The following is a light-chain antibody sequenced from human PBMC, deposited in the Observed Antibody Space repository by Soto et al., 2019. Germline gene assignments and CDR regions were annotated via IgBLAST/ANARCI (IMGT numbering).Light chain of an antibody. J-gene: IGLJ1*01. Sequence: QAVVTQPPSASGAPGQRVTISCSGSRSNIGSNTVNWYQQLPGTAPKLLIYSHNQRPSGVPDRFSVSKSGTSASLASSGLQSEDEADYYWATWADNLDGYVFGTGTKVTVL. V-gene: IGLV1-44*01. CDR1: RSNIGSNT. CDR3: ATWADNLDGYV. CDR2: SHN.